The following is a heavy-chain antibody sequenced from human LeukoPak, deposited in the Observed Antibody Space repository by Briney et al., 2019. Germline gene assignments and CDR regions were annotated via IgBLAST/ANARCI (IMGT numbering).Heavy chain of an antibody. CDR1: GIIFSNHG. Sequence: GKSLRLSCAASGIIFSNHGMHWVRQAPGKGLEWVANIKQDGSVQFYGDSVKGRFTISRDNAKNSLYLQMNSLRAEDTAVYYCATTYDSSGCDWGQGTLVTVSS. CDR3: ATTYDSSGCD. V-gene: IGHV3-7*01. J-gene: IGHJ4*02. D-gene: IGHD3-22*01. CDR2: IKQDGSVQ.